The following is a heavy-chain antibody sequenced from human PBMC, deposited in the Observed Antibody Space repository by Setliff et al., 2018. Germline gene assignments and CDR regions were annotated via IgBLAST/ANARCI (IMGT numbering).Heavy chain of an antibody. Sequence: SETLSLTCAVSGYSISSGNYWGWIRQPPGKGLEWIGSISHSGSAYYNPSLKSRVTISLDMSKNQFSLKLSSVTAADTAMYYCARDSLTTLRRRSFDIWGQGTMVTVSS. J-gene: IGHJ3*02. CDR1: GYSISSGNY. CDR3: ARDSLTTLRRRSFDI. V-gene: IGHV4-38-2*02. CDR2: ISHSGSA. D-gene: IGHD1-1*01.